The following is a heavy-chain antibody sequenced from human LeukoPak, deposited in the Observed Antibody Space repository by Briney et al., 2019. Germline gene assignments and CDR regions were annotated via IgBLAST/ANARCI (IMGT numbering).Heavy chain of an antibody. V-gene: IGHV3-48*01. Sequence: GGSLRLSCAASDATLSTFTMPWVRQAPGKGLEWVSSISSSSRTINYADSVQGRFTVSRDNANNSTYFQMNELRREDTAVYYCAKGSPRGGLDSWGQGTLVTVSS. D-gene: IGHD1-14*01. CDR1: DATLSTFT. CDR2: ISSSSRTI. CDR3: AKGSPRGGLDS. J-gene: IGHJ4*02.